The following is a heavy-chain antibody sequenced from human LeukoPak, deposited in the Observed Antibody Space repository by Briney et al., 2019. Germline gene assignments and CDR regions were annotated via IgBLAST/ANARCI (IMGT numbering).Heavy chain of an antibody. CDR3: AKDRSCINDVRHGDFDY. CDR2: ISGSGGST. J-gene: IGHJ4*02. V-gene: IGHV3-23*01. Sequence: TGGSLRLSCAASGFIFSSYAMSWVRQAPGKGLEWVSTISGSGGSTYYADSVKGRFTISRGNSKNTVYLQMNSLRAEDTAVYYCAKDRSCINDVRHGDFDYWGQGTLVTVSS. D-gene: IGHD2-8*01. CDR1: GFIFSSYA.